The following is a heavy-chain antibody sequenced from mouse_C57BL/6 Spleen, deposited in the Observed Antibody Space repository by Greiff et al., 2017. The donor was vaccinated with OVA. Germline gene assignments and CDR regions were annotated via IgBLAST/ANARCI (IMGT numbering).Heavy chain of an antibody. CDR2: ISSGSSTI. CDR3: ARPLRGGYFDV. D-gene: IGHD1-1*01. V-gene: IGHV5-17*01. Sequence: VQLKESGGGLVKPGGSLKLSCAASGFTFSDYGMHWVRQAPEKGLEWVAYISSGSSTIYYADTVKGRFTISRDNAKNTLFLQMTSLRSEDTAMYYCARPLRGGYFDVWGTGTTVTVSS. CDR1: GFTFSDYG. J-gene: IGHJ1*03.